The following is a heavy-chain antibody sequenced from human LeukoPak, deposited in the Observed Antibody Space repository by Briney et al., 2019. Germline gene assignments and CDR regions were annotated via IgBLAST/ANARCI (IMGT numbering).Heavy chain of an antibody. CDR2: IYYNGST. CDR1: GGSMSTNY. CDR3: ARGTTVLTY. V-gene: IGHV4-59*01. J-gene: IGHJ4*02. D-gene: IGHD4-23*01. Sequence: SETLSLTCNVSGGSMSTNYWSWLRQPPGKGLEWIGYIYYNGSTNYNPSLKSRVTISVDTSKSQFSLKLNSVTAADTAVYYCARGTTVLTYWGQGSLVTVSS.